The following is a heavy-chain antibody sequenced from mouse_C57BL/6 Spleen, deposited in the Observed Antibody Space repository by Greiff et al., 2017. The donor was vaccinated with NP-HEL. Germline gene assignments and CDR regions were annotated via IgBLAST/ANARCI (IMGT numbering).Heavy chain of an antibody. CDR1: GFTFSDYY. D-gene: IGHD2-3*01. CDR2: INYDGSST. V-gene: IGHV5-16*01. CDR3: ARVGDGYYFFDY. Sequence: EVQVVESEGGLVQPGSSMKLSCTASGFTFSDYYMAWVRQVPEKGLEWVANINYDGSSTYYLDSLKSRFIISRDNAKNILYLQMSSLKSEDTATYYCARVGDGYYFFDYWGQGTTLTVSS. J-gene: IGHJ2*01.